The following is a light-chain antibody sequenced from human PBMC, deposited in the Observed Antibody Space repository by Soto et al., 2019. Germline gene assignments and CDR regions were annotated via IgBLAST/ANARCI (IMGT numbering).Light chain of an antibody. CDR2: EVS. Sequence: QSVLTHPASVSWSPGHSITISCTGTNSDVGDYDYVSWYQQHPGKAPKLIIYEVSNRPSGVSNRFSGSKSGNTASLTVSGLRAEEEAHYYCSSYRNINNLVFGTGTKVTVL. CDR3: SSYRNINNLV. V-gene: IGLV2-14*01. J-gene: IGLJ1*01. CDR1: NSDVGDYDY.